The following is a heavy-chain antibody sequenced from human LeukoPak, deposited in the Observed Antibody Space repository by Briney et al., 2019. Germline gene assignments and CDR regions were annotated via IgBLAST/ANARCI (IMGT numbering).Heavy chain of an antibody. CDR2: ITSSGSTI. D-gene: IGHD6-19*01. V-gene: IGHV3-48*04. CDR1: GFTFSSYS. CDR3: APSVAGHFDP. Sequence: PGGSLRLSCAASGFTFSSYSMNWVRQAPEKGLEWVSYITSSGSTIYYADSVKGRFTVSRDNAKNSLYLQMNSLRAEDTAMYYCAPSVAGHFDPWGQGTLVTVSS. J-gene: IGHJ5*02.